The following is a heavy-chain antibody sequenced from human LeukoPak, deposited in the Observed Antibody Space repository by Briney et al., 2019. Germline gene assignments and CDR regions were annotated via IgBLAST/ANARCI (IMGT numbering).Heavy chain of an antibody. CDR3: ARVVGTDEGADY. Sequence: GRSLRPSCAASGVTLRNYSMNCVRQAPGKGLEWVANIKPDGSEKRYVDSVKGRFTISRDNAKNSLYLQMNSLRAEDTAVYYCARVVGTDEGADYWGQGTLVTVSS. J-gene: IGHJ4*02. D-gene: IGHD1-7*01. CDR2: IKPDGSEK. V-gene: IGHV3-7*04. CDR1: GVTLRNYS.